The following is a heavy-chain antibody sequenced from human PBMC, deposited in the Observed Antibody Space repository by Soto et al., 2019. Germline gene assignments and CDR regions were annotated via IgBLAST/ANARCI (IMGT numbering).Heavy chain of an antibody. J-gene: IGHJ6*02. V-gene: IGHV1-2*04. CDR1: GYTFTGYY. Sequence: ASVKVSCKASGYTFTGYYMHWVRQAPGQGLEWMGWINPNSGGTNYAQKFQGWVTMTRDTSISTAYMELSRLRSDDTAVYYCAGGGSLGRDYYGMEVWGQGTTVTVSS. CDR2: INPNSGGT. D-gene: IGHD3-16*01. CDR3: AGGGSLGRDYYGMEV.